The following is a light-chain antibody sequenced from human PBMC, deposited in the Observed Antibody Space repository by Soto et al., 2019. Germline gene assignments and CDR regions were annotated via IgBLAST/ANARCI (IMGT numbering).Light chain of an antibody. CDR1: QSVSSSY. CDR3: QQYGSSPCT. V-gene: IGKV3-20*01. J-gene: IGKJ1*01. CDR2: GAS. Sequence: EIVLTQSPDTLSLSPGERATLSCRASQSVSSSYLAWYQQKPGQAPRLLIYGASSRATGIPDRFSGSGSGTDFTLTISRLEPEDFAVYYCQQYGSSPCTFGQGTKVDIK.